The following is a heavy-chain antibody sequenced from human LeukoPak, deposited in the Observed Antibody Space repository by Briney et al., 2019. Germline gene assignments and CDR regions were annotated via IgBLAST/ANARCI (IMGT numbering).Heavy chain of an antibody. CDR3: ARAFIAAAGTIFGENFDY. D-gene: IGHD6-13*01. CDR1: GGTFSSHA. J-gene: IGHJ4*02. CDR2: IIPIFGTA. V-gene: IGHV1-69*05. Sequence: ASVKVSCKASGGTFSSHAISWVRQAPGQGLEWMGGIIPIFGTANYAQKFQGRVTITTDESTSTAYMELSSLRSEDTAVYYCARAFIAAAGTIFGENFDYWARGPLVTVPS.